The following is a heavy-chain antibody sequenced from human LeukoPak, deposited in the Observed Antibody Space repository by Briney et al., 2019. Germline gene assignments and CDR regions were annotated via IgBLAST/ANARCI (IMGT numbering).Heavy chain of an antibody. D-gene: IGHD2-2*01. CDR2: ITANGGGT. CDR1: GLTFNRYG. Sequence: GGSLRLSCAASGLTFNRYGMSWVSQAPGKGLEWVSSITANGGGTFYGDSVKGRFTISRDNSKNTLYLQMSSLRAEDAAIYYCANRGTTGTSSLYYFDRWGQGALVTVSS. CDR3: ANRGTTGTSSLYYFDR. J-gene: IGHJ4*02. V-gene: IGHV3-23*01.